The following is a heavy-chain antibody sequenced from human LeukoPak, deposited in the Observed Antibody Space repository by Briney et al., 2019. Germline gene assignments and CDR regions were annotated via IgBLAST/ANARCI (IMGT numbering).Heavy chain of an antibody. J-gene: IGHJ4*02. V-gene: IGHV3-23*01. CDR2: ISGSGGST. CDR1: GFTFSSYA. CDR3: AKKPFYDYYDSSGYYY. Sequence: GGSLRLSCAASGFTFSSYAMSWVRQAPGKGLEWVSAISGSGGSTYYADSVKGRFTISRDNSKNTLYLQMNSLRAEDTAVYYCAKKPFYDYYDSSGYYYWGQGTLVTVSS. D-gene: IGHD3-22*01.